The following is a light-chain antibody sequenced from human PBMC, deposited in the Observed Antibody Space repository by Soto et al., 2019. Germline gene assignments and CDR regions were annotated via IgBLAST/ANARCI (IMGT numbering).Light chain of an antibody. V-gene: IGKV3D-15*01. CDR2: GAS. J-gene: IGKJ5*01. Sequence: IVLPQSPGTLSLSPGERSALSCGSVQSLTSSYLAWYQQKPGQAPRLLIYGASTRATGIPARFSGSGSGTEFTLTISSLQSEDFAVYYCQQYNNWPPITFGQGTRLEIK. CDR3: QQYNNWPPIT. CDR1: QSLTSSY.